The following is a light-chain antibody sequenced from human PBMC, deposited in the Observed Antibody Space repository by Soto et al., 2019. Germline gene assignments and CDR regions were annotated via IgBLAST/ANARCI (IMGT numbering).Light chain of an antibody. J-gene: IGLJ1*01. Sequence: QSALTQPASVSGSHGRSVTISCTGTSSDFGSYKFVSWYQHHPGTVPKVIIYETSKRPSGVSDRFSGSKSGNTASLTISGLQAEDEADYYCFSFTSTNTHVFGSGTKFTVL. CDR3: FSFTSTNTHV. CDR1: SSDFGSYKF. V-gene: IGLV2-23*01. CDR2: ETS.